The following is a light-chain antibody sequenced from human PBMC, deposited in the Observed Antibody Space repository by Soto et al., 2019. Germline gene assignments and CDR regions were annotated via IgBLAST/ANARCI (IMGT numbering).Light chain of an antibody. CDR2: NNN. V-gene: IGLV1-44*01. CDR3: AAWDDSLDGPI. Sequence: QSVLTQPPSASGTPGQRVTISCSGSSSNIGSNSVNWYQQLPGTAPKLLIYNNNQRPSGVPDRFSGSKSGTSASLAISGLQSEDESDYYCAAWDDSLDGPIFGTGTKVT. CDR1: SSNIGSNS. J-gene: IGLJ1*01.